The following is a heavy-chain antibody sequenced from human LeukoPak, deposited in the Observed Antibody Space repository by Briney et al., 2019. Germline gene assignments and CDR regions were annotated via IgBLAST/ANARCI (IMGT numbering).Heavy chain of an antibody. D-gene: IGHD1-7*01. J-gene: IGHJ3*02. CDR1: GYTFTGYY. CDR3: ARDSLSGTTRPNAFDI. V-gene: IGHV1-2*04. CDR2: INPNSGGT. Sequence: ASVKVSCKASGYTFTGYYMHWVRQAPGQGLEWMGWINPNSGGTDYAQKFQGWVTMTRDTSISTAYMELSRLRSDDTAVYYCARDSLSGTTRPNAFDIWGQGTMVTVSS.